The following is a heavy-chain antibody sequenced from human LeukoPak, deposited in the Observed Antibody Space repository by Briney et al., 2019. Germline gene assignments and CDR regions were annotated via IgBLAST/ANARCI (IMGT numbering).Heavy chain of an antibody. J-gene: IGHJ4*02. Sequence: GGSLRLSCAASGFTVSNKYMSWVRQAPGKGLEWVSAISGSGGSTYYADSVKGRFTISRDNSKNTLYLQMNSLRAEDTAVYYCAKLRDIVVVVAATRPYYFDYWGQGTLVTVSS. CDR2: ISGSGGST. CDR1: GFTVSNKY. V-gene: IGHV3-23*01. D-gene: IGHD2-15*01. CDR3: AKLRDIVVVVAATRPYYFDY.